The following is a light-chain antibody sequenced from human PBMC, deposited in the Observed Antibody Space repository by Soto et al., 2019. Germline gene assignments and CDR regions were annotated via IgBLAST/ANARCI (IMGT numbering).Light chain of an antibody. CDR3: LSYNSAHQT. CDR2: SAS. V-gene: IGKV1-27*01. Sequence: DIQMTQSPSSLSASVGDRVTITCRASQGINYYLAWYQQKPGKVPELLISSASALESGAPSRFSGSGSGTDFTLTISSLQPEDVATYYCLSYNSAHQTFGQGTKVEI. CDR1: QGINYY. J-gene: IGKJ1*01.